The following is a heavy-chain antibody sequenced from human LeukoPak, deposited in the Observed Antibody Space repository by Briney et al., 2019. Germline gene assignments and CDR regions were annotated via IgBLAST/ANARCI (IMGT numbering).Heavy chain of an antibody. CDR1: GFTFSNYE. CDR3: ARGDDSSGYFYSYFDY. V-gene: IGHV3-48*03. D-gene: IGHD3-22*01. CDR2: ISSSGTTI. Sequence: GGSLRLSCAASGFTFSNYEMNWVRQAPGKGLEWVSYISSSGTTIYYAERRFTISRDNAKNSLYLLMNSLRAEDTAIYYCARGDDSSGYFYSYFDYWGQGTLVTVSS. J-gene: IGHJ4*02.